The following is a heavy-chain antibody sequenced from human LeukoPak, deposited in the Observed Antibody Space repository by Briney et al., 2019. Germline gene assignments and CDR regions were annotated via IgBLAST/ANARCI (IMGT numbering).Heavy chain of an antibody. D-gene: IGHD3-22*01. V-gene: IGHV3-9*01. CDR2: ISWNSGSI. J-gene: IGHJ4*02. CDR3: ARGHGYYDSSGYYHY. Sequence: PGGSLRLSCAASGFTFDDYVMHWVRQAPGKGLEWVSGISWNSGSIGYADSVKGRFTISRDNAKNSLYLQMNSLRAEDTALYYCARGHGYYDSSGYYHYWGQGTLVTVSS. CDR1: GFTFDDYV.